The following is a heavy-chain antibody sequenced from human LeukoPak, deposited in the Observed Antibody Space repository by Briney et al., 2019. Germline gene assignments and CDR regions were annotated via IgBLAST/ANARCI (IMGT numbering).Heavy chain of an antibody. J-gene: IGHJ6*02. D-gene: IGHD2-8*01. V-gene: IGHV1-3*01. CDR3: ARFEGIDCTNGVCSLEPYYYYGMDV. CDR2: INAGNGNT. Sequence: ASVKVSCKASGYTFTSYTWVRQAPGQRLEWMGWINAGNGNTKYSQKFQGRVTITRDTSASTAHMELSSLRSEDTAVYYCARFEGIDCTNGVCSLEPYYYYGMDVWGQGTTVTVSS. CDR1: GYTFTSYT.